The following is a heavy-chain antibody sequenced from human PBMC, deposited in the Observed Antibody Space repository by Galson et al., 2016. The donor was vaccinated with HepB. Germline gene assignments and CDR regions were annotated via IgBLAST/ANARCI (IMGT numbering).Heavy chain of an antibody. D-gene: IGHD2-15*01. CDR2: ISAYDGHT. V-gene: IGHV1-18*01. CDR3: ARDQAPLPGDY. CDR1: GYTFTSRG. J-gene: IGHJ4*02. Sequence: SVKVSCKASGYTFTSRGISWARQAPGQGLEWMGWISAYDGHTNYGRKLQDRLTMTTDTSTSTAYMELRSLRSDDTTVYYCARDQAPLPGDYWGQGTLVTVSS.